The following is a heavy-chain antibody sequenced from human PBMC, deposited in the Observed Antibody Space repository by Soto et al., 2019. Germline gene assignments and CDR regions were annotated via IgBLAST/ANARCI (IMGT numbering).Heavy chain of an antibody. J-gene: IGHJ6*02. Sequence: QVQLVRSGAEVKKPGSSVKVSCKASGGTFSSYAISWVRQAPGQGLEWMGGIIPIFGTANYAQKFQGRVTITADESTSTAYMELSSLRSEDTAVYYCARGKVVVVAAIDGMDVWGQGTTVTVSS. V-gene: IGHV1-69*12. D-gene: IGHD2-15*01. CDR2: IIPIFGTA. CDR1: GGTFSSYA. CDR3: ARGKVVVVAAIDGMDV.